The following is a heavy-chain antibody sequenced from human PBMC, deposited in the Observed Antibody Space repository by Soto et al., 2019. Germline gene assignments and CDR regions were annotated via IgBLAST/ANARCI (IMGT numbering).Heavy chain of an antibody. Sequence: VESLKISCQGSGYSFITYWICCFLQMAGRGLEWMGIIYPDDSETRYSPSFQGLVTISVDKSTNSAYVQWSSLKASDTAIYYCARQKGLRRNSVPFDYWGQGTPVTVSS. CDR1: GYSFITYW. CDR3: ARQKGLRRNSVPFDY. CDR2: IYPDDSET. D-gene: IGHD4-4*01. J-gene: IGHJ4*02. V-gene: IGHV5-51*01.